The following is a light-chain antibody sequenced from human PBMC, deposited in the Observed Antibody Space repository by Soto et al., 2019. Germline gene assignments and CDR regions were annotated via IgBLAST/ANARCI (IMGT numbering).Light chain of an antibody. Sequence: EIVMTQSPATLSVSPGERATLSCRASQSVSSNLAWYQQKPGQAPRLLIFGASTRATGIPARFSGSGSGTAFPLSISSLQSEDFAVYYCHQYNSWPPITFGPGTRLDIK. CDR1: QSVSSN. J-gene: IGKJ5*01. CDR2: GAS. V-gene: IGKV3-15*01. CDR3: HQYNSWPPIT.